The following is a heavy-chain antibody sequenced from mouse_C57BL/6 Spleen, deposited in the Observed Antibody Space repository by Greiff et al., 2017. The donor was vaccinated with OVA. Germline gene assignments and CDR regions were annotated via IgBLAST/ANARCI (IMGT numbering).Heavy chain of an antibody. D-gene: IGHD1-1*01. Sequence: VQLKESGPVLVKPGASVKMSCKASGYTFTDYYMNWVKQSHGKSLEWIGVINPYNGGTSYNQKFKGKATLTVDKSSSTAYLELNSLTSEDSAVYYCARAPSTEVIDYWGQGTTLTVSS. CDR1: GYTFTDYY. V-gene: IGHV1-19*01. CDR3: ARAPSTEVIDY. J-gene: IGHJ2*01. CDR2: INPYNGGT.